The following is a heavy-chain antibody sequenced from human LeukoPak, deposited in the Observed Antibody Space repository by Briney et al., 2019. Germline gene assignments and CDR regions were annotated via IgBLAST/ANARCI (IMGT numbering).Heavy chain of an antibody. CDR3: ARLGYDFWSGYPFDY. J-gene: IGHJ4*02. CDR2: MNHLMTT. CDR1: GGSLSDYC. D-gene: IGHD3-3*01. Sequence: PSETLSLTCDVYGGSLSDYCWTWIRQTPGKGLEWIGHMNHLMTTNYNPSLKSRVTISVDTSKNQFSLKLSSVTAADTAVYYCARLGYDFWSGYPFDYWGQGTLVTVSS. V-gene: IGHV4-34*01.